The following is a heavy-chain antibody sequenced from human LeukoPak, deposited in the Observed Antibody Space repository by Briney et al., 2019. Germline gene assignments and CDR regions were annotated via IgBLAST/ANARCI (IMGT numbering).Heavy chain of an antibody. J-gene: IGHJ4*02. D-gene: IGHD3-9*01. CDR3: ARTSQGYDILTGYSHFPFDY. Sequence: GESLKISCKGSGYSFTSYWIGWVRQMPGKGLEWMGIIYPGDSDTRYSPSFQGQVTISADKSIGTAYLQWSSLKASDTAMYYCARTSQGYDILTGYSHFPFDYWGQGTLVTVSS. V-gene: IGHV5-51*01. CDR2: IYPGDSDT. CDR1: GYSFTSYW.